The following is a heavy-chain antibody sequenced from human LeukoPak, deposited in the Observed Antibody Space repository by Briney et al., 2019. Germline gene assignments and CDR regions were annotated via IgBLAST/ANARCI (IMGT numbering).Heavy chain of an antibody. D-gene: IGHD6-6*01. CDR1: GYTFTGYY. CDR3: ARKMSIAAHFDY. J-gene: IGHJ4*02. V-gene: IGHV1-2*02. CDR2: INPNSGGT. Sequence: ASVKVSCKASGYTFTGYYMHWVRQAPGQGLEWMGWINPNSGGTNYAQKFQGRVTMTRDTSISTAYMELSRLRSEDTAVYYCARKMSIAAHFDYWGQGTLVTVSS.